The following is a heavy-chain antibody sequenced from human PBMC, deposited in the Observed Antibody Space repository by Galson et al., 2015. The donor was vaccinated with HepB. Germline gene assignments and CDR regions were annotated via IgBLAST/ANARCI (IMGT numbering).Heavy chain of an antibody. CDR1: GFTFSDYY. V-gene: IGHV3-11*01. Sequence: SLRLSCAASGFTFSDYYMSWIRQAPGRGLEWVSYISSSGSTIYYADSVKGRFTISRDNAKNSLYLQMNSLRAEDTAVYYCARGSSGWYETEAFDIWGQGTMVTVSS. D-gene: IGHD6-19*01. CDR2: ISSSGSTI. J-gene: IGHJ3*02. CDR3: ARGSSGWYETEAFDI.